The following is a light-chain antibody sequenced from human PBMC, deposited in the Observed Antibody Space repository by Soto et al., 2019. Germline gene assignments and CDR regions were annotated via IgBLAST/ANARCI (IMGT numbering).Light chain of an antibody. CDR2: EVS. J-gene: IGLJ1*01. V-gene: IGLV2-14*01. Sequence: QSALTQPASVSGSPGQSSTISCTGTSSDVGGYNYVSWYQQHPGKAPKRMIYEVSNRPSGVSNRFSGSKSGNTASLTISGLQAEDEADYYCSSYTSSSTLVFGTGTKLTVL. CDR3: SSYTSSSTLV. CDR1: SSDVGGYNY.